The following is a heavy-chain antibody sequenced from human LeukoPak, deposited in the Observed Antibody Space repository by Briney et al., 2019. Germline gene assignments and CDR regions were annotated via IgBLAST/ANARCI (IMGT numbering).Heavy chain of an antibody. V-gene: IGHV4-59*01. J-gene: IGHJ6*02. CDR3: ARVGGTNYYYYGMDV. CDR1: GGSISGYY. D-gene: IGHD3-10*01. Sequence: PSQTLSLTCTVSGGSISGYYWSWIRQPPGQGLEGIGYIYDSGSTNYNPYLKSLVTISVDTSKTQFSLKLSSVTAADMAVYYCARVGGTNYYYYGMDVWGQGTTVTVSS. CDR2: IYDSGST.